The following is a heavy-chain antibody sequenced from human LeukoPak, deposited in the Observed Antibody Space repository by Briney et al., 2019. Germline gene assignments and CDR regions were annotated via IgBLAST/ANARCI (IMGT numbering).Heavy chain of an antibody. Sequence: PSETLSLTCTVSGGSISSYYWSWIRQPPGKGLEWIGYIYYSGSTNYNPSLKSRVTISVDTSKNQFSLKLSSVTAADTAVYYCARVWLQRFDYWGQGTLVTVSS. J-gene: IGHJ4*02. V-gene: IGHV4-59*12. CDR1: GGSISSYY. CDR2: IYYSGST. CDR3: ARVWLQRFDY. D-gene: IGHD5-24*01.